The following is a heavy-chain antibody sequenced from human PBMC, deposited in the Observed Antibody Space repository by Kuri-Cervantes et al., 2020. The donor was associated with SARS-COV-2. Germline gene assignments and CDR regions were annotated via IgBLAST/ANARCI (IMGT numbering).Heavy chain of an antibody. V-gene: IGHV3-30-3*01. Sequence: GESLKISCAASGFTFSSYAMHWVRQAPGKRLEWVAVISYDGSNKYYADSVKGRFTISRDNSKNTLYLQMNSLRAEDTAVYYCARDSVMPRTWGVISSWRGVDYWGQGTLVTVSS. CDR3: ARDSVMPRTWGVISSWRGVDY. CDR2: ISYDGSNK. J-gene: IGHJ4*02. CDR1: GFTFSSYA. D-gene: IGHD6-13*01.